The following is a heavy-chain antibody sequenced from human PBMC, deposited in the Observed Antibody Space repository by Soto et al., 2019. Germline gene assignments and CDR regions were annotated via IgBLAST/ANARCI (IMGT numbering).Heavy chain of an antibody. J-gene: IGHJ4*02. D-gene: IGHD2-2*01. CDR1: GFTFSSYG. CDR2: ISYDGSNK. V-gene: IGHV3-30*18. CDR3: AKMGDRECISTSCYVDY. Sequence: QVQLVESGGGVVQPGRSLRLSCAASGFTFSSYGMHWVRQAPGKGLEWVAVISYDGSNKYYADSVKGRFTISRDNSKNTLYLQMNSLRAEDTAVYYCAKMGDRECISTSCYVDYWGQGTLVTVSS.